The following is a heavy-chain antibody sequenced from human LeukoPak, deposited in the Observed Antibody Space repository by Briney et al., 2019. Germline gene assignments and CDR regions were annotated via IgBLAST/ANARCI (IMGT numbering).Heavy chain of an antibody. D-gene: IGHD3-10*01. V-gene: IGHV1-18*01. CDR3: ARSSGSYYNADAFDI. J-gene: IGHJ3*02. CDR2: ISAYNGNT. CDR1: GYTFTSYG. Sequence: ASVKVSCKASGYTFTSYGISWVRQAPGQGLEWMGWISAYNGNTNYAQKLQGKVTMTTDTSTSTAYMELRSLRSDDTAVYYCARSSGSYYNADAFDIWGQGTMVTVSS.